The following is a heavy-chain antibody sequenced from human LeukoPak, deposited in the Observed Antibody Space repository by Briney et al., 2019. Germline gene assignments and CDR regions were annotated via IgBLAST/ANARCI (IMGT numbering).Heavy chain of an antibody. CDR3: ARDRRRRTYYYDSSGYYFGDY. CDR2: ISYDGSNK. V-gene: IGHV3-30-3*01. D-gene: IGHD3-22*01. J-gene: IGHJ4*02. Sequence: GGSLRLSCAASGFTFSSYAMHWVRQAPGKGLEWAAVISYDGSNKYYADSVKGRFTISRDNSKNTLYLQMNSLRAEDTAVYYCARDRRRRTYYYDSSGYYFGDYWGQGTLVTVSS. CDR1: GFTFSSYA.